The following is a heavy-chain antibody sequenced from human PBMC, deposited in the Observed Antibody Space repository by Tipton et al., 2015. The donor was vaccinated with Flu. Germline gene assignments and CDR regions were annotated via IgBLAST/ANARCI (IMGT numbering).Heavy chain of an antibody. D-gene: IGHD2-15*01. CDR1: GFTFSSYE. Sequence: GSLRLSCAASGFTFSSYEMNWVRQAPGKGLEWVSYISSSGSTIYYADSVKGRFTIPRDNAKNSLYLQMNSLRAEDTAVYYCARDSVVVAAPFDYWGQGTLATVSS. J-gene: IGHJ4*02. V-gene: IGHV3-48*03. CDR3: ARDSVVVAAPFDY. CDR2: ISSSGSTI.